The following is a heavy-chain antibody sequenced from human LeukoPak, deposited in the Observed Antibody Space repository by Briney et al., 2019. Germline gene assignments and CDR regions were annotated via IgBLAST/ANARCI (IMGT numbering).Heavy chain of an antibody. CDR2: INQDGSVK. J-gene: IGHJ4*02. Sequence: GGPLRLSCVASGFTFISYWMTWVRQAPGKALEWVANINQDGSVKYYVDSLKGRFTISRDNAKKSVHLQMNSLGVEDTAVYYCARIGYSSSSLDYWGQGTLVTVSS. CDR1: GFTFISYW. CDR3: ARIGYSSSSLDY. D-gene: IGHD2-2*01. V-gene: IGHV3-7*01.